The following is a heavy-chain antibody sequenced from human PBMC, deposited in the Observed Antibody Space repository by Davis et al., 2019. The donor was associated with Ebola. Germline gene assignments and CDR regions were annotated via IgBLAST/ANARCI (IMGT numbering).Heavy chain of an antibody. V-gene: IGHV5-51*01. D-gene: IGHD3-10*01. J-gene: IGHJ2*01. CDR3: ARFYGPGHYLNWYFNL. Sequence: GESLKISCKGSGYSFTTYWIAWVRQMPGKGLECMGIIFPGDSDTRYSPSFQGQVIISADQSISTAYLQWNSLQASDTAVYYCARFYGPGHYLNWYFNLWGRGTLITVSS. CDR2: IFPGDSDT. CDR1: GYSFTTYW.